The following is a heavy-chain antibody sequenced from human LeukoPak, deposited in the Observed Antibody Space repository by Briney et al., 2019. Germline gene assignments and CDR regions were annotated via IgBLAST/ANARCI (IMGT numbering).Heavy chain of an antibody. CDR3: ARGGHRQKEF. CDR1: GFSFSTYW. D-gene: IGHD3-10*01. Sequence: GGSLRLSCAASGFSFSTYWMSWVRQTPEKGLEFVANINQDASVRNYMDSLKGRCTISRDNAKKSVYLQMSSLRAEDTAVYYCARGGHRQKEFWGQGTLVTVSS. J-gene: IGHJ4*02. V-gene: IGHV3-7*01. CDR2: INQDASVR.